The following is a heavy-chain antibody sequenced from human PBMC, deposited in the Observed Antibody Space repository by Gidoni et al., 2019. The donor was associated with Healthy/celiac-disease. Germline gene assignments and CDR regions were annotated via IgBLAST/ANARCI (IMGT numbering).Heavy chain of an antibody. CDR1: GFTFLSYA. J-gene: IGHJ6*02. V-gene: IGHV3-30-3*01. D-gene: IGHD5-18*01. CDR2: ISYDGSNK. Sequence: HVQLVESGGVVVQPARSLRLSCAASGFTFLSYAIHCARPAPGTGLEWVAVISYDGSNKYYADSVKGRFTISRDNSKNKLYLQMNSMRAEDTDVYYCARGRGYSYGLHPDGYYDGMDVWGQGTTVTVSS. CDR3: ARGRGYSYGLHPDGYYDGMDV.